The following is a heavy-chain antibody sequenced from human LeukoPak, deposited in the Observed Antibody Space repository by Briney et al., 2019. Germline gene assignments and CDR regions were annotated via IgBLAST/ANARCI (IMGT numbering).Heavy chain of an antibody. D-gene: IGHD3-3*01. J-gene: IGHJ4*02. Sequence: PSETLSLTXTVSGGSISSYYWSWIRQPPGKGLEWIGYIYYSGSTNYNPSLKRRVTISVDTSKNQFSLKLSSVTAADTAVYYCARLKRDDFWSGYSYYFDYWGQGTLVTVSS. CDR1: GGSISSYY. CDR2: IYYSGST. V-gene: IGHV4-59*01. CDR3: ARLKRDDFWSGYSYYFDY.